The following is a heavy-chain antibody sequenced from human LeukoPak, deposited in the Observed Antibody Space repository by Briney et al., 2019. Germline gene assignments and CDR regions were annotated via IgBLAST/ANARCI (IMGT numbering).Heavy chain of an antibody. CDR1: GCTFTSYG. V-gene: IGHV1-24*01. CDR3: ATDFIAGYSSSFDY. Sequence: EASVKVSCKASGCTFTSYGISWVRQAPGQGLEWMGGFDPEDGETIYAQKFQGRVTMTEDTSTDTAYMELSSLRSEDTAVYYCATDFIAGYSSSFDYWGQGTLVTVSS. D-gene: IGHD6-13*01. J-gene: IGHJ4*02. CDR2: FDPEDGET.